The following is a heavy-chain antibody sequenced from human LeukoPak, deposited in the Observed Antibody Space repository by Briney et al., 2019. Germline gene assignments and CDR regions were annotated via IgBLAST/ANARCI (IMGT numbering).Heavy chain of an antibody. CDR3: AREGVAAAGTLYYFDY. V-gene: IGHV4-34*01. Sequence: SETLSLTCAVYGGSFSGYYWSSIRQPPGKGLEWIGEINHSGSTNYNPSLKSRVTISVDTSKNQFSLKLSSVTAADTAVYYCAREGVAAAGTLYYFDYWGQGTLVTVSS. CDR2: INHSGST. D-gene: IGHD6-13*01. J-gene: IGHJ4*02. CDR1: GGSFSGYY.